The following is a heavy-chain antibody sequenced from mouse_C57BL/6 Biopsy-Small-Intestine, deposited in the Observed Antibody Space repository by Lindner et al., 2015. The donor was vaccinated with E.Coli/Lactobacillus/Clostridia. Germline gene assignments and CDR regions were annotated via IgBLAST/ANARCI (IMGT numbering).Heavy chain of an antibody. CDR1: GYAFTNYL. D-gene: IGHD4-1*01. J-gene: IGHJ4*01. V-gene: IGHV1-54*01. CDR2: INPGSGGT. Sequence: VQLQESGAELVRPGTSVKVSCKASGYAFTNYLIEWVKQRPGQGLEWIGVINPGSGGTNYNEKFKGKATLTADKSSSTAYMQLSSLTSEDSAVYFCARKKANWGXAMDYWGQGTSVTVSS. CDR3: ARKKANWGXAMDY.